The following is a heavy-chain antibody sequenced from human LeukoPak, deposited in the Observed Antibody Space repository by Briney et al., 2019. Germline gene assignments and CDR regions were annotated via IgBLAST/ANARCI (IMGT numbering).Heavy chain of an antibody. CDR1: GFNFRDYY. D-gene: IGHD6-13*01. Sequence: GGSLRLSCAAFGFNFRDYYMSWIRQAPGKGLEWVSYSSGSGSTIYYADSVKGRFTISRDNAKNSLSLQMNSLRAEDTAVYYCARDLGAAAGTSDYWGQGTLVTVSS. V-gene: IGHV3-11*04. CDR2: SSGSGSTI. CDR3: ARDLGAAAGTSDY. J-gene: IGHJ4*02.